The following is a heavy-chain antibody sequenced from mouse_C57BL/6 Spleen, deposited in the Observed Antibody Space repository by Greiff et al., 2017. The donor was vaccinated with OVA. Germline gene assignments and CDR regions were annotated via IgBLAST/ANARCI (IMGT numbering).Heavy chain of an antibody. CDR3: ARRRTTVVGVDY. V-gene: IGHV1-81*01. J-gene: IGHJ2*01. CDR2: IYPGSGST. D-gene: IGHD1-1*01. CDR1: GYTFTSYG. Sequence: VQLQQSGAELARPGASVKLSCKASGYTFTSYGISWVKQRTGQGLEWIGEIYPGSGSTYYNEKFKGKATLTADKSSSTAYMELRSLTSEDSAVYIWARRRTTVVGVDYWGQGTTLTVSS.